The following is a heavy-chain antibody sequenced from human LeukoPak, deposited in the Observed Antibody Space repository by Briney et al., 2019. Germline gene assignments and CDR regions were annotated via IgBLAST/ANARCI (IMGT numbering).Heavy chain of an antibody. D-gene: IGHD2-2*01. CDR2: INPNSGGT. V-gene: IGHV1-2*02. CDR3: ARALPVIVVVRKFDP. CDR1: GYTFSDYY. Sequence: ASVKVSCKPSGYTFSDYYIQWVRQAPGQGLEWMGWINPNSGGTNYAQKFQGRVTMTRGTSISTAYMELSRLRSDDTAVYYCARALPVIVVVRKFDPWGQGTLVTVSS. J-gene: IGHJ5*02.